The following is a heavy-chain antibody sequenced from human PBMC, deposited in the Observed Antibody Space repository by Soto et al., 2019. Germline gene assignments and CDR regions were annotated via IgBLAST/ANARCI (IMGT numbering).Heavy chain of an antibody. Sequence: ASVKVSCKASGYTFTNNDASWVRQATGQGLEWMGWMNPGSGDTGYAQKFQGRVTMTRDISIATAYMELNSLTSEDTAIYYCARMGSFGSLNWFDPWGQGTLVTVSS. CDR2: MNPGSGDT. CDR1: GYTFTNND. CDR3: ARMGSFGSLNWFDP. D-gene: IGHD5-18*01. V-gene: IGHV1-8*02. J-gene: IGHJ5*02.